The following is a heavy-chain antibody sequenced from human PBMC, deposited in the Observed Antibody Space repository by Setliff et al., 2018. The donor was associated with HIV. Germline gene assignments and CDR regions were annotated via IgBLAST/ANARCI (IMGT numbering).Heavy chain of an antibody. J-gene: IGHJ4*02. V-gene: IGHV4-38-2*01. CDR3: VSQPESRWQIEY. CDR1: GYSISRGYF. D-gene: IGHD3-10*01. CDR2: VSHSGNT. Sequence: SETLSLTCAVSGYSISRGYFWVWVRQPPGKGLEWIGSVSHSGNTDYNISLKSRVTISIDNSNNHFSLKLRSVTAADTAVYYCVSQPESRWQIEYWGQGTLVTVSS.